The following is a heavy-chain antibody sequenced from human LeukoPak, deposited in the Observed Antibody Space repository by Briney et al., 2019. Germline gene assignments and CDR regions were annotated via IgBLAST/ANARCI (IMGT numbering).Heavy chain of an antibody. CDR3: ARGGSSVAFDY. Sequence: ASVKVSCKASGYTFTSYGISWVRQAPGQGLEWMGWINPNSGGTNYAQKFQGWVTMTRDTSISTAYMELSRLRSDDTAVYYCARGGSSVAFDYWGQGTLVTVSS. V-gene: IGHV1-2*04. D-gene: IGHD2-15*01. CDR2: INPNSGGT. CDR1: GYTFTSYG. J-gene: IGHJ4*02.